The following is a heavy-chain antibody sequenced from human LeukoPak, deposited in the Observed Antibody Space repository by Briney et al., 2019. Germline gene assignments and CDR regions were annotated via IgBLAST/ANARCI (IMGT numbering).Heavy chain of an antibody. Sequence: GESPKISCKGSGYVFTSHWIGWVRQMPEKGLEWMGIIYPGDSDTRYSPAFQGQVTISADKSNSTAYLQWSSLKASDTAMYYCARLGGNYYYYGMDVWGQGTTVTVSS. CDR1: GYVFTSHW. J-gene: IGHJ6*02. V-gene: IGHV5-51*01. CDR2: IYPGDSDT. CDR3: ARLGGNYYYYGMDV. D-gene: IGHD1-26*01.